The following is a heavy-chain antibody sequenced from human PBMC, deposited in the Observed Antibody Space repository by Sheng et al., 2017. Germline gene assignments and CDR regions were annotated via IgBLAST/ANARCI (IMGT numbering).Heavy chain of an antibody. CDR1: GGTFSSYA. CDR2: IIPIFGTA. D-gene: IGHD2-2*01. Sequence: QVQLVQSGAEVKKPGSSVKVSCKASGGTFSSYAISWVRQAPGQGLEWMGGIIPIFGTANYAQKFQGRVTITADESTSTAYMELSSLRSEDTAVYYCAREDCSSTSCYGYFDYWGPGNPGHRLL. J-gene: IGHJ4*02. V-gene: IGHV1-69*13. CDR3: AREDCSSTSCYGYFDY.